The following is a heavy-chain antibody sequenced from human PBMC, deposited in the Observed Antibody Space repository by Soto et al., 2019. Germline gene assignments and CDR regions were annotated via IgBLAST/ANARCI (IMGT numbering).Heavy chain of an antibody. D-gene: IGHD2-8*02. CDR1: GFTFGDYA. CDR3: ARDQTDPGGYSDS. Sequence: GGSLRLSCAASGFTFGDYAMHWVRQAPGKGLEWVAVIRCDGGNVYYADSVKGRFTISRDNSKNTLYLQMSKLRAEDTAVYFCARDQTDPGGYSDSWGQGTLVTVSS. V-gene: IGHV3-33*08. J-gene: IGHJ4*02. CDR2: IRCDGGNV.